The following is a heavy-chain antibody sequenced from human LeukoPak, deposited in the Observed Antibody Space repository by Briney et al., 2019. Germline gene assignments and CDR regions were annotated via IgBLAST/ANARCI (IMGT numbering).Heavy chain of an antibody. CDR1: GYTLTELS. V-gene: IGHV1-24*01. CDR2: FDPEDGET. D-gene: IGHD1-26*01. Sequence: ASVKVSCKVSGYTLTELSMHWVRQAPGKGLEWMGGFDPEDGETIYAQKFQGRVTMTEDTSTDTAYMELSSLRSEDTAVYYCATDRSGSYGPRPYAFDIWGQGTMVTVSS. CDR3: ATDRSGSYGPRPYAFDI. J-gene: IGHJ3*02.